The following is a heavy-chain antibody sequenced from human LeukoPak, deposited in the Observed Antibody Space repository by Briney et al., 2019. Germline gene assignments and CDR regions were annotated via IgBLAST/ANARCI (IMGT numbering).Heavy chain of an antibody. Sequence: GGSLRLSCAASGFTFSSYSMNWVRQAPGKGLEWVSSISSSSSHIYYADSVKGRFTISRDNAKNSLYLQMNSLRTEDTAVYYCARDRLLWFGELLSSEDYWGQGTLVTVSS. D-gene: IGHD3-10*01. CDR3: ARDRLLWFGELLSSEDY. CDR2: ISSSSSHI. CDR1: GFTFSSYS. J-gene: IGHJ4*02. V-gene: IGHV3-21*01.